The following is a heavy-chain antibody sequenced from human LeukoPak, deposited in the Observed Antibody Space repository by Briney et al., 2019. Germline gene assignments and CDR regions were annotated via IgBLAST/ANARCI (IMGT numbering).Heavy chain of an antibody. CDR1: GGSISSSSYY. V-gene: IGHV4-39*01. CDR3: ASRAVAGTRLDY. D-gene: IGHD6-19*01. Sequence: SETLSLTCTVSGGSISSSSYYWGWIRQPPGKGLEWIGSIYYSGSTYYNPTLKSRVTISVDTSKNQFSLKLSSATAADTAVYYCASRAVAGTRLDYWGQGTLVTVSS. J-gene: IGHJ4*02. CDR2: IYYSGST.